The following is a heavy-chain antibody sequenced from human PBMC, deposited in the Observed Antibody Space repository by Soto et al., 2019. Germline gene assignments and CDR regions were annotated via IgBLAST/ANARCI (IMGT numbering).Heavy chain of an antibody. Sequence: QVQLVQSGAEVKKPGASVKVSCKASGYTFTSYYMHWVRQAPGQGLEWMGIINPSGGSTSYAQKFQGRVTMTRDTSTSTVYMELSSLRSEDTAVYYCARDRGYSSSSRGWFDPWGQGTLVTVSS. J-gene: IGHJ5*02. CDR1: GYTFTSYY. CDR3: ARDRGYSSSSRGWFDP. V-gene: IGHV1-46*01. D-gene: IGHD6-6*01. CDR2: INPSGGST.